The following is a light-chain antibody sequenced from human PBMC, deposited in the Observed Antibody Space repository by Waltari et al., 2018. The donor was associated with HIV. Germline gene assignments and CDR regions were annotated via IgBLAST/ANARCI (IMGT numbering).Light chain of an antibody. CDR1: SSDVGNYNL. CDR3: CSYAGSSAWV. J-gene: IGLJ2*01. CDR2: EVT. Sequence: QSALTQPASVSGSPGQSITISCTGTSSDVGNYNLVSWYQQHPDKAPKLLIYEVTQRASGVSNRFSGSKAANTASLTISGLQGEDEADYYCCSYAGSSAWVFGGGTKLTVL. V-gene: IGLV2-23*02.